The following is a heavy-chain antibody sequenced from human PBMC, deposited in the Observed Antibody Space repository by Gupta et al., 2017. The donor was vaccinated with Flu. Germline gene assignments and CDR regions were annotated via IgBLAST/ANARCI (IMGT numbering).Heavy chain of an antibody. Sequence: GKALEWLEINYWDDDKRYSPSLKSRLTITKDTSKNQVVLTMTTVDPVDTATYFCARGVRRPDCSGGTCYYFDYWGQGTPVTVSS. CDR2: NYWDDDK. CDR3: ARGVRRPDCSGGTCYYFDY. V-gene: IGHV2-5*02. J-gene: IGHJ4*02. D-gene: IGHD2-15*01.